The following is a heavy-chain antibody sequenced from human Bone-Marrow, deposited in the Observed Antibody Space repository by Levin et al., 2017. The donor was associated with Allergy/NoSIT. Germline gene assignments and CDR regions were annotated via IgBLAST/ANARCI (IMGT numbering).Heavy chain of an antibody. CDR1: GGTFSSYA. J-gene: IGHJ6*03. D-gene: IGHD3-10*01. V-gene: IGHV1-69*13. CDR3: ARSYGEGPNWYYYYMDV. Sequence: ASVKVSCKASGGTFSSYAISWVRQAPGQGLEWMGGIIPIFGTANYAQKFQGRVTITADESTSTAYMELSSLRSEDTAVYYCARSYGEGPNWYYYYMDVWGKGTTVTVSS. CDR2: IIPIFGTA.